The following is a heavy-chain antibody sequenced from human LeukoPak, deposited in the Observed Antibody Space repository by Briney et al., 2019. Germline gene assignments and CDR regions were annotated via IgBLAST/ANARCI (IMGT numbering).Heavy chain of an antibody. CDR2: IYHSGST. Sequence: SETLSLTCAVPGGSISSSNWWSWVRQPPGKGLEWIGEIYHSGSTNYNPSLKSRVTISVDKSKNQFSLKLSSVTAADTAVYYCATRVAPGYYYGMDVWGQGTTVTVSS. J-gene: IGHJ6*02. CDR1: GGSISSSNW. V-gene: IGHV4-4*02. D-gene: IGHD3-3*01. CDR3: ATRVAPGYYYGMDV.